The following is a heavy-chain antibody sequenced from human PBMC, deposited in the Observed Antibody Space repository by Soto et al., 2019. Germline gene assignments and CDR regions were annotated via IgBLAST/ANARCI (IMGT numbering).Heavy chain of an antibody. Sequence: GSLRLSGEGSGFTFSSYMMNWVRQAPGKGLEWVASISSGSSYIYYADALKGRFTISRDDAKSSVYLQMNSLRDEDTAVYYCVRDSLMRTSWGQGARVTGSS. J-gene: IGHJ5*02. V-gene: IGHV3-21*01. CDR2: ISSGSSYI. CDR3: VRDSLMRTS. CDR1: GFTFSSYM.